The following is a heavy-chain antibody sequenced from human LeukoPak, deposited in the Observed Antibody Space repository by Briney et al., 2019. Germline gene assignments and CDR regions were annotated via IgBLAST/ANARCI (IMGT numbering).Heavy chain of an antibody. D-gene: IGHD7-27*01. J-gene: IGHJ5*02. CDR1: GGSIRSSH. CDR2: IYNSAGT. Sequence: SETLSLTCTVSGGSIRSSHWSWIRQPAGQGLEWIAIIYNSAGTNYNPSLKSRVTISRDTSKNQFSLTLTSVTAADTAVYYCASDLTVPPYNWFDPWGQGTLVTVSS. CDR3: ASDLTVPPYNWFDP. V-gene: IGHV4-4*07.